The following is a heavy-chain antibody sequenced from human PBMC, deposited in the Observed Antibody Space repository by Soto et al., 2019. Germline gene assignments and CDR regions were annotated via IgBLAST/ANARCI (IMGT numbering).Heavy chain of an antibody. CDR1: GFTFSSYG. CDR3: ARGSTSKLLRYFDWSFNWFDP. J-gene: IGHJ5*02. Sequence: QVQLVESGGGVVQPGRSLRLSCAASGFTFSSYGMHWVRQAPGKGLEWVAVIWYDGSNKNYADSVKGRFTISRDNSKNTLYLQMNSLRAEDTPVYYCARGSTSKLLRYFDWSFNWFDPWGQGTLVTVSS. V-gene: IGHV3-33*01. CDR2: IWYDGSNK. D-gene: IGHD3-9*01.